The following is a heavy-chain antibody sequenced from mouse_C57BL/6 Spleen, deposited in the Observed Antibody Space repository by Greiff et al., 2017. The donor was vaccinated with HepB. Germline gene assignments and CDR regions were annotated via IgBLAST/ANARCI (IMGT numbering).Heavy chain of an antibody. CDR1: GYTFTSYW. D-gene: IGHD2-4*01. Sequence: VQLQESGTELVKPGASVKLSCKASGYTFTSYWMHWVKQRPGQGLEWIGNINPSNGGTNYNEKFKSKATLTVDKSSSTAYMQLSSLTSEDSAVYYCARYDYDGGYYYAMDYWGQGTSVTVSS. CDR2: INPSNGGT. J-gene: IGHJ4*01. CDR3: ARYDYDGGYYYAMDY. V-gene: IGHV1-53*01.